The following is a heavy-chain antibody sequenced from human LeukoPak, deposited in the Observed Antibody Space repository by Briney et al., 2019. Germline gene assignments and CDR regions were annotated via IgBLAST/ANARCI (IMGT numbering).Heavy chain of an antibody. D-gene: IGHD3-10*01. V-gene: IGHV1-8*01. CDR1: GYTFTSYD. Sequence: ASVKVSCRASGYTFTSYDINWVRQATGQGLEWMGWMNPNSGNTGYAQKFQGRVTMTRNTSISTAYMELSSLRSEDTAVYYCARKPSPPKFSLLWFGRNYFDYWGQGTLVTVSS. CDR2: MNPNSGNT. J-gene: IGHJ4*02. CDR3: ARKPSPPKFSLLWFGRNYFDY.